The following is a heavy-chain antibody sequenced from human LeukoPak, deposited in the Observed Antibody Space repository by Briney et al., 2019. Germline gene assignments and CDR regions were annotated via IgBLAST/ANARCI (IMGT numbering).Heavy chain of an antibody. V-gene: IGHV4-59*12. J-gene: IGHJ4*02. CDR3: AREPPPYYYDSSGYIDY. Sequence: PSETLSLTCTVSGGSISNYYWSWIRQPPGKGLEWIGYIYYSGSTNYNPSLKSRVTISVDTSKNQFSLKLSSVTAADTAVYYCAREPPPYYYDSSGYIDYWGQGTLVTVSS. CDR2: IYYSGST. CDR1: GGSISNYY. D-gene: IGHD3-22*01.